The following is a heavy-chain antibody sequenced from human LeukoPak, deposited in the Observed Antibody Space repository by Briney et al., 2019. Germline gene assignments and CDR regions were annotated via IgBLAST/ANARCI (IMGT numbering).Heavy chain of an antibody. J-gene: IGHJ3*02. D-gene: IGHD4-17*01. V-gene: IGHV4-39*07. CDR1: GGSISSSIYY. CDR2: MSYSGST. CDR3: ASYGDYIYDAFDI. Sequence: SETLSLTCTVSGGSISSSIYYWGWIRQPPGKGLEWIGSMSYSGSTYYNPSLKSRVTIPVDTSKNQFSLKLSSVTAADTAVYYCASYGDYIYDAFDIWGQGTMVTVSS.